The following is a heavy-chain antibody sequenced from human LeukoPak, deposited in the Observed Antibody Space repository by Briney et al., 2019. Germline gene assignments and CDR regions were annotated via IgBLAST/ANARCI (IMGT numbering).Heavy chain of an antibody. V-gene: IGHV3-48*03. CDR1: GFTFSSYE. Sequence: GGSLRLSCAASGFTFSSYEMNWVRQAPGKGLEWVSYISSSGSTIYYADSVKGRFTISRDNSKNTLYLQMSSLRAEDTVVYFCAKDGGSNSYWYFDLWGRGTLVTVSS. CDR2: ISSSGSTI. D-gene: IGHD1-26*01. J-gene: IGHJ2*01. CDR3: AKDGGSNSYWYFDL.